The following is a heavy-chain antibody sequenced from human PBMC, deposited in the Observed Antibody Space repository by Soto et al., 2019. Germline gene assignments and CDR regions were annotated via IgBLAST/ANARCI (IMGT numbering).Heavy chain of an antibody. V-gene: IGHV3-30*03. Sequence: GGCLRLCCAACRFTVNDYGMHWVRQAPGKGLEWVVVISFDGRNTDYLDSVKGRFTISRDNSKNTLHLEMTSLRAEDTAVYYCARSIVVVITGYFDYRGHGTLVPVSS. D-gene: IGHD3-22*01. CDR1: RFTVNDYG. CDR2: ISFDGRNT. J-gene: IGHJ4*01. CDR3: ARSIVVVITGYFDY.